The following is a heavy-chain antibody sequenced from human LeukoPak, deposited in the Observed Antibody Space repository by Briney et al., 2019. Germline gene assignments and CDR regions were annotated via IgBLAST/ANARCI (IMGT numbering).Heavy chain of an antibody. J-gene: IGHJ4*02. CDR1: GFTLDNYA. Sequence: PGGSLRLSCVASGFTLDNYAMTWVRQAPGKGLEWVSAIRVSDGYTYYADSVQGRFIISRDKSKNTVSLQMNSLTGDDTALYYCARVAGSYSIRPFDFWGQGTVVIVSS. V-gene: IGHV3-23*01. CDR2: IRVSDGYT. D-gene: IGHD1-26*01. CDR3: ARVAGSYSIRPFDF.